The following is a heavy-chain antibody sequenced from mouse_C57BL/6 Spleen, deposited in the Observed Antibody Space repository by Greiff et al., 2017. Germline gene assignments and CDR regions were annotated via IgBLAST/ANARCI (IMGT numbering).Heavy chain of an antibody. CDR3: ARAYDGSSLDY. D-gene: IGHD1-1*01. CDR2: ISYDGSN. V-gene: IGHV3-6*01. Sequence: VQLKESGPGLVKPSQSLSLTCSVTGYSITSGYYWNWIRQFPGNKLEWMGYISYDGSNNYNPSLKNRISLTRDTSKNQFFLKLNSVTTEDTATYYCARAYDGSSLDYWGQGTTLTVSS. CDR1: GYSITSGYY. J-gene: IGHJ2*01.